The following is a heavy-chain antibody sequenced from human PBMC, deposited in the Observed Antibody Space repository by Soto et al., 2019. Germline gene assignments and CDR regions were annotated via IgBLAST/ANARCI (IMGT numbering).Heavy chain of an antibody. D-gene: IGHD4-4*01. V-gene: IGHV1-69*01. J-gene: IGHJ3*02. CDR3: ASDYSEIDAFHI. CDR2: VIPTLATA. Sequence: QVQLVQSGAEVKKPGSSVKVSCKTSGGPFNNHALNWVRQAPGQGLEWVGLVIPTLATADYAQKFQGRVTMTADEVTNTAYMELSSLRSDDTGVYYCASDYSEIDAFHIWGQGTLVTVSS. CDR1: GGPFNNHA.